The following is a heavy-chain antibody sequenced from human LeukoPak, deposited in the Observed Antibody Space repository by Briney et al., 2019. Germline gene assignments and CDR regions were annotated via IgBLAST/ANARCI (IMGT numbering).Heavy chain of an antibody. V-gene: IGHV6-1*01. CDR1: GDSVSSNSAA. Sequence: SQTLSLTCAISGDSVSSNSAAWNWIRQSPSRGLEWLGRTYCRSKWYNDYAVSVESRITINPDTSKNQFSLQLNSVTPEDTAVYYCARDLLLWFGESLNWFDPWGQGTLVTVSS. CDR2: TYCRSKWYN. D-gene: IGHD3-10*01. CDR3: ARDLLLWFGESLNWFDP. J-gene: IGHJ5*02.